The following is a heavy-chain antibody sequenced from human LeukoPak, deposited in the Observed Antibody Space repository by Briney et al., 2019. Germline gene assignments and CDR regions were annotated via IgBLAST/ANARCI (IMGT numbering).Heavy chain of an antibody. Sequence: GRSLRLSCAASGFTFSSYAMHWVRQAPGKGLEWVAVISYDGSNKYYADSVEGRFTISRDNSKNTLYLQMNSLRAEDTAVYYCATERSSGWYVFYYGMDVWGQGTTVTVSS. CDR2: ISYDGSNK. J-gene: IGHJ6*02. CDR1: GFTFSSYA. CDR3: ATERSSGWYVFYYGMDV. D-gene: IGHD6-19*01. V-gene: IGHV3-30-3*01.